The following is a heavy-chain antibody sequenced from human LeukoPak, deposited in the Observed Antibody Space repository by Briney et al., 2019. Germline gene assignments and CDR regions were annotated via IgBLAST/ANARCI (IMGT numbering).Heavy chain of an antibody. D-gene: IGHD2-21*02. CDR1: GFTFSNYG. CDR2: IRGSGGGT. J-gene: IGHJ4*02. CDR3: VKARMPHCGTDCLES. Sequence: TGESLRLSCAASGFTFSNYGMSWVRQAPGKGVEWVSVIRGSGGGTYYADSVKGRFTISRDNSKNTVYLQMNSLRAEDTAVYYCVKARMPHCGTDCLESWGQGTLVTVSS. V-gene: IGHV3-23*01.